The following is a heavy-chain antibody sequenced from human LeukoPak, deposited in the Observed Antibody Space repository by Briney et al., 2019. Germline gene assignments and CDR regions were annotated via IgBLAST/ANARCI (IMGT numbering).Heavy chain of an antibody. CDR2: ISSSGDVT. CDR3: AKDRPNYHESNGHYYRRDGDY. V-gene: IGHV3-23*01. Sequence: GGSLRLSCAASGFTFRFYAMSWVRRAPGKGLEWVSSISSSGDVTFYADSVKDRFTISRDNSKNTLYLQMSRLRAEDTAVYYCAKDRPNYHESNGHYYRRDGDYWGQGTLVTVSS. J-gene: IGHJ4*02. CDR1: GFTFRFYA. D-gene: IGHD3-22*01.